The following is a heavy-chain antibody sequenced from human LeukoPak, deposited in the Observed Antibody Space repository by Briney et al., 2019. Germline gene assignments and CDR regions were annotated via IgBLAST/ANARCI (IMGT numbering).Heavy chain of an antibody. CDR2: IKQDGSEK. Sequence: GGSLRLSCAGSGFTFSSYWMSWVRQAPGKGLEWVANIKQDGSEKYYVDSVKGRFTISRDNAKNSLYLQMNSLRAEDTAVYYCAKDPEYSSGWYGGDYWGQGTLVTVPS. CDR3: AKDPEYSSGWYGGDY. J-gene: IGHJ4*02. D-gene: IGHD6-19*01. V-gene: IGHV3-7*01. CDR1: GFTFSSYW.